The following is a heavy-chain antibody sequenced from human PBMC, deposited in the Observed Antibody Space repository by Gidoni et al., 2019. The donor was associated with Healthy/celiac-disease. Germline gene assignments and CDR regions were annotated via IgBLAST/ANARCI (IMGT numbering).Heavy chain of an antibody. CDR2: ISGSGGST. Sequence: EVQLLESGGGLVPPGWSLRLSCAASGFTFRSYAMRWVRQAPGKGLEWVSAISGSGGSTYYADSVKGRFTISRDNSKNTLYLQMNSLRAEDTAVYYCAKVAGYCSSNSCYATFDYWGQGTLVTVSS. D-gene: IGHD2-2*01. V-gene: IGHV3-23*01. J-gene: IGHJ4*02. CDR3: AKVAGYCSSNSCYATFDY. CDR1: GFTFRSYA.